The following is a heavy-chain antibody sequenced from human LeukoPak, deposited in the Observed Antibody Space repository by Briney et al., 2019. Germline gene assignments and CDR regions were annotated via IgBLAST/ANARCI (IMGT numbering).Heavy chain of an antibody. J-gene: IGHJ6*04. CDR2: IYHSGST. CDR3: ARDKLSSWYLLDV. D-gene: IGHD6-13*01. Sequence: PSETLSLTCTVSGYSISSGYYWGWIRQPPGKGLEWIGSIYHSGSTYYNPSLKSRVTISVDTSKNQFSLKLSSVTAADTAVYYCARDKLSSWYLLDVWGKGTTVIVSS. CDR1: GYSISSGYY. V-gene: IGHV4-38-2*02.